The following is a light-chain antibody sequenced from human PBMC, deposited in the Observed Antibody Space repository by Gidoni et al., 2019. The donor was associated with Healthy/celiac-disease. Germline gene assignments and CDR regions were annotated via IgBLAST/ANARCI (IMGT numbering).Light chain of an antibody. CDR1: SSDVGVYNY. CDR2: EVS. CDR3: SSYTSSSTL. V-gene: IGLV2-14*01. Sequence: QSALTQPASVSGSPGQSITISCTGTSSDVGVYNYVSWYQKHPGKDPQLLIYEVSNRTPGVSNRFYGTKSGNTASMNISGLKAEDEADYYCSSYTSSSTLFGGGTKLTVL. J-gene: IGLJ2*01.